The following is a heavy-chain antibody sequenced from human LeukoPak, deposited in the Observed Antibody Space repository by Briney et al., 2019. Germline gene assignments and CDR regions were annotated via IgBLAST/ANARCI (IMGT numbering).Heavy chain of an antibody. CDR1: GYTFTGYY. CDR2: INPNSGGT. V-gene: IGHV1-2*02. Sequence: ASVKVSCKASGYTFTGYYMHWVRQAPGQGLEWMGWINPNSGGTNYAQKFQGRVTMTRDTSISTAYIELSRLRSDDTAVYYCERDNPGYSYGNFDYWGQGTLVTVSS. CDR3: ERDNPGYSYGNFDY. D-gene: IGHD5-18*01. J-gene: IGHJ4*02.